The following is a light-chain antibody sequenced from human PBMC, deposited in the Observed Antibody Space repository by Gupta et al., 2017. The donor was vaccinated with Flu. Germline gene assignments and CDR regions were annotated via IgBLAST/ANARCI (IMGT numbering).Light chain of an antibody. V-gene: IGKV3-20*01. CDR3: LQYGSTRGYT. J-gene: IGKJ2*01. CDR1: QSINLNY. CDR2: AAS. Sequence: TLSLSPGERATLSCRASQSINLNYLAWFQQKSGQAPRLLIYAASSRATGIPDRFSGGGSGTDFILTISRLEPEDFAVYYCLQYGSTRGYTFGQGTQLEIK.